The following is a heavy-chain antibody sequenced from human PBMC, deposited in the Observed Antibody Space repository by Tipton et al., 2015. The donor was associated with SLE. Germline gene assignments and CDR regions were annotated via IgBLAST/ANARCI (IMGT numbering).Heavy chain of an antibody. V-gene: IGHV4-34*01. J-gene: IGHJ4*02. CDR1: GFTFSDYY. Sequence: QLVQSGGGLVKPGGSLRLSCAASGFTFSDYYMSWIRQAPGKGLEWIGEIYHSGSTNYNPSLKSRVTISVDKSKKQFSVKVSSVTAADTAVYYCARGSGTYDFDYWGQGTLVTVSS. CDR2: IYHSGST. D-gene: IGHD1-26*01. CDR3: ARGSGTYDFDY.